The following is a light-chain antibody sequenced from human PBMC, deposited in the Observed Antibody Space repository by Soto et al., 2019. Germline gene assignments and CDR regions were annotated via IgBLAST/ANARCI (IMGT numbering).Light chain of an antibody. CDR1: SSNIGAGYG. Sequence: QSVLTQPPSVSGAPGQRVTISCTGSSSNIGAGYGVHWYQRLPGAAPKLLIYGNKNRPSGVPDRFSGSKSGTSASLVITDLQTEDEADYYCQSYDTRLSGPVVFGGGTQLTV. CDR3: QSYDTRLSGPVV. J-gene: IGLJ2*01. V-gene: IGLV1-40*01. CDR2: GNK.